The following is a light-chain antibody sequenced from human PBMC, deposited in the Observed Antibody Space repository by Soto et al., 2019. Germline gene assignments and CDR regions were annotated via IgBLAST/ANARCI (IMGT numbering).Light chain of an antibody. Sequence: QSVLTXPASVSGSPGQSITISCTGTSSDVGGYNSVSWYRQDPGKAPKLIIYDVTNRPSGVSNRFSGSKSGNTASLTISGLQAEDEADYHCSSFTSSITYVFGTGTKVTVL. CDR1: SSDVGGYNS. J-gene: IGLJ1*01. V-gene: IGLV2-14*01. CDR3: SSFTSSITYV. CDR2: DVT.